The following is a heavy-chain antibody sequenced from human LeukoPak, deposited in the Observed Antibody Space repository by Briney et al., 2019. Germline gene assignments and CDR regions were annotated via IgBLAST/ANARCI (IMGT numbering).Heavy chain of an antibody. D-gene: IGHD2-2*02. V-gene: IGHV1-69*13. J-gene: IGHJ4*02. CDR1: GGTFSSYA. CDR3: ARDPLGDCSSTSCYSY. Sequence: GASVKVSCKASGGTFSSYAISWVRQAPGQGLEWMGGIIPIFGTANYAQKFQGRVTITADESTSTAYMELSSLRSEDTAVYYCARDPLGDCSSTSCYSYWGQGTLVTVSS. CDR2: IIPIFGTA.